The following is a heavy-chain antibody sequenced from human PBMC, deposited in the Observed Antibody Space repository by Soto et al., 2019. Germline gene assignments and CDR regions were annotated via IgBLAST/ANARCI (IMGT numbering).Heavy chain of an antibody. V-gene: IGHV3-33*06. CDR3: AKRSGWAETMFDP. CDR2: IWYDGSNK. J-gene: IGHJ5*02. CDR1: GFTFSSYG. D-gene: IGHD6-19*01. Sequence: LRLSCAASGFTFSSYGMHWVRQAPGKGLEWVAVIWYDGSNKYYADSVKGRFTISRDNSKNTLYLQMNSLRAEDTAVYYCAKRSGWAETMFDPWGQGTLVTVSS.